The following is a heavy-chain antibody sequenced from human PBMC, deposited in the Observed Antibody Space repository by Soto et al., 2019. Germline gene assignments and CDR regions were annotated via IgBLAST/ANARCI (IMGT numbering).Heavy chain of an antibody. Sequence: ASVKVSCKASGYTFTSYDINWVRQATGQGIEWMGWMNPNSGNTGYAQKFQGRVTMTRNTSISTAYMELSSLRSEDTAVYYCARLLLGGHYDFWSGYPYFDYWGQGTLVTVSS. J-gene: IGHJ4*02. CDR3: ARLLLGGHYDFWSGYPYFDY. CDR1: GYTFTSYD. V-gene: IGHV1-8*01. CDR2: MNPNSGNT. D-gene: IGHD3-3*01.